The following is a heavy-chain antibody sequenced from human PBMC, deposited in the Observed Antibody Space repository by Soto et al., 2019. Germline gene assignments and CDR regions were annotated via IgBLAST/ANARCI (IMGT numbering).Heavy chain of an antibody. D-gene: IGHD3-3*01. V-gene: IGHV4-59*08. CDR2: IHYSGNT. CDR3: ARGHYDFWSGYFATIDY. Sequence: SETLSLTCTVSGGSISNYYWSWIRQPTGKGLEWIGYIHYSGNTKYNPSIKSRVTISADTSKDQFSLKLTSVTAADTSVYYCARGHYDFWSGYFATIDYWGQGTLVTVSS. CDR1: GGSISNYY. J-gene: IGHJ4*02.